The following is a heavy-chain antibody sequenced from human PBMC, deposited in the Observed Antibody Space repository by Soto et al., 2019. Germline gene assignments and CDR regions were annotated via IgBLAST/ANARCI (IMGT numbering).Heavy chain of an antibody. D-gene: IGHD4-17*01. V-gene: IGHV2-5*01. Sequence: SGPTLVNPTQTLTLTCSFSGFSLSTTAVAAAGVGWIRQSPAKALEWLALIYWNDDKRYSPSLRRRLTITKDTSNNHVVLTMTNMDPVDTATYVCAHRPYGGTLPFDSWRPGTLVTVSS. CDR3: AHRPYGGTLPFDS. CDR1: GFSLSTTAVAAAG. CDR2: IYWNDDK. J-gene: IGHJ4*02.